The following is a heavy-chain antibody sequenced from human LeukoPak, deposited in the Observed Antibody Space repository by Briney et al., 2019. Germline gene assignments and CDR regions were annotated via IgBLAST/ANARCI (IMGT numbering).Heavy chain of an antibody. J-gene: IGHJ6*03. CDR3: AKVGHSLRYFDWLFPREGTYYYYYMDV. CDR1: GFTFSSYG. D-gene: IGHD3-9*01. CDR2: ISYDGSNK. V-gene: IGHV3-30*18. Sequence: GGSLRLSCAASGFTFSSYGMHWVRQAPGKGLEWVAVISYDGSNKYYADSVKGRFTISRDNSKNTLYLQMNSLRAEDTAVYYCAKVGHSLRYFDWLFPREGTYYYYYMDVWGKGTTVTVSS.